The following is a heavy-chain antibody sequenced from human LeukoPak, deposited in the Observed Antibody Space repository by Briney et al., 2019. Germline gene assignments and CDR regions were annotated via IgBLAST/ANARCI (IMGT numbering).Heavy chain of an antibody. CDR1: GFTFSSYA. J-gene: IGHJ6*02. V-gene: IGHV3-48*01. CDR3: AREGRGGYCSSTSCSRRIQLWIPYYYYSMDV. CDR2: ISCNGSTI. D-gene: IGHD2-2*01. Sequence: PGGSLRLSCAASGFTFSSYAMHWVRQAPGKGLEWVSFISCNGSTIYYADSVKGRFTISRDNSKNSLYLQMNSLRAEDTAVYYCAREGRGGYCSSTSCSRRIQLWIPYYYYSMDVWGQGTTVTVSS.